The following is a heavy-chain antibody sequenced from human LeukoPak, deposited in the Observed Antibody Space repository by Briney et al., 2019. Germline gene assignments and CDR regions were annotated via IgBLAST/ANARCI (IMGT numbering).Heavy chain of an antibody. CDR3: ARGALQLRSRWGFDY. D-gene: IGHD5-18*01. Sequence: ASVKVSCKASGGTFSSYAISWVRQAPGQGLEWMGGIIPIFGTANYAQKFQGRVTITADESTSTAYMELSSLRSEDTAVYYCARGALQLRSRWGFDYWGQGTLVTVSS. V-gene: IGHV1-69*13. J-gene: IGHJ4*02. CDR1: GGTFSSYA. CDR2: IIPIFGTA.